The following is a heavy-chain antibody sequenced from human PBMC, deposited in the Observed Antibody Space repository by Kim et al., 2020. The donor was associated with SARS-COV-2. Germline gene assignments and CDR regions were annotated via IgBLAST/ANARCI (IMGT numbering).Heavy chain of an antibody. V-gene: IGHV3-7*03. Sequence: GGSLRLSCAVSGFTFNRFWMSWVRQAPGKGLEWVANIKRDGSDKYYVDSVEGRFIISRDNAKNSLFLEMNSLRAEDTAVYYCARMFGSGTPWYFDYWGEGTVVPVSS. J-gene: IGHJ4*02. CDR3: ARMFGSGTPWYFDY. CDR2: IKRDGSDK. CDR1: GFTFNRFW. D-gene: IGHD3-10*01.